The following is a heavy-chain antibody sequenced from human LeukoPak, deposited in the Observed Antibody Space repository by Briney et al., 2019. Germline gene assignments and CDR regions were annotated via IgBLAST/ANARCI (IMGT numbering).Heavy chain of an antibody. CDR2: INIDGSTT. CDR1: GFTFSSYS. V-gene: IGHV3-74*01. CDR3: AREGTGDYLDY. D-gene: IGHD7-27*01. Sequence: GGSLRLSCAASGFTFSSYSMHWVRQAPGKGLVWVSRINIDGSTTYYADSVKGRFTISRDNAKNTLYLQMTSLRPEDTAVYFCAREGTGDYLDYWGQGARVTVSS. J-gene: IGHJ4*02.